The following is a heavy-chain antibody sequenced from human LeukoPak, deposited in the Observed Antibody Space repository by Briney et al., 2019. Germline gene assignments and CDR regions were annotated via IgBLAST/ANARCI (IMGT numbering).Heavy chain of an antibody. Sequence: PGGSLRLSCAASGFTFSSYAISWVRQAPGKGLEWVSAISGSGGSTYYADSVKGRFTISRDNSKNTLYLQMNSLRAEDTAVHYCAKVLGVAVAGTVDYWGQATLVTVSS. CDR1: GFTFSSYA. CDR2: ISGSGGST. J-gene: IGHJ4*02. V-gene: IGHV3-23*01. D-gene: IGHD6-19*01. CDR3: AKVLGVAVAGTVDY.